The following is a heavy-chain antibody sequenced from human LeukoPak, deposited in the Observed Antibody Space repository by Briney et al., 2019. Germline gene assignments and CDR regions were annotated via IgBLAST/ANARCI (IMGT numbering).Heavy chain of an antibody. CDR3: ATRRGMVTLPGT. V-gene: IGHV3-23*01. J-gene: IGHJ5*02. D-gene: IGHD2-8*01. CDR2: ISGSGGST. Sequence: GGSLRLSCAASGFTFDDYAMHWVRQAPGKGLEWVSAISGSGGSTYYADSVKGRFTISRDNSKNTLYLQMNSLRAEDTAVYYCATRRGMVTLPGTWGQGTLVTVSS. CDR1: GFTFDDYA.